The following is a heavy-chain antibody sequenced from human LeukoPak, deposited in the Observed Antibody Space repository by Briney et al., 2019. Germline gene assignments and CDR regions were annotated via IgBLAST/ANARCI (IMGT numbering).Heavy chain of an antibody. CDR3: ARRLRYFDY. Sequence: PSETLSLTCTVSGGSISSNTYYWGWIRQPPGKGLEWIGSIYYSGSTYYNPSLKSRVTISVDTSKNQFSLKLSSVTAADTAVYYCARRLRYFDYWGQGTLVTVSS. D-gene: IGHD3-9*01. V-gene: IGHV4-39*01. CDR1: GGSISSNTYY. CDR2: IYYSGST. J-gene: IGHJ4*02.